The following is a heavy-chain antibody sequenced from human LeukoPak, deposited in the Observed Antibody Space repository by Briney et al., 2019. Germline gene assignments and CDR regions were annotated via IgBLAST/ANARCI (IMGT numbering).Heavy chain of an antibody. CDR1: GGSFSGYY. D-gene: IGHD3-3*01. CDR3: ARGRRFPMDV. J-gene: IGHJ6*02. Sequence: SETLSLTCAVYGGSFSGYYWSWIRQPPGKGLEWIGEINHSGSTNYNPSLKSRVTISVDTSKNQFSLKLSSVTAADTAVYYCARGRRFPMDVWGQGTTVTVSS. CDR2: INHSGST. V-gene: IGHV4-34*01.